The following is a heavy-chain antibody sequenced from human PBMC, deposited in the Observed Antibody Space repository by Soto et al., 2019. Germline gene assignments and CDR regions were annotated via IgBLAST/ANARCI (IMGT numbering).Heavy chain of an antibody. Sequence: TSETQSHTCTVSGFYISSGVYYWSWIRQHPGKGLEWIGYIFYSGTTYYNPSLKSRVTISVDTSKNQFSLKLSSVTDADTAVYYCARSVDPWGQGTLVTVSS. CDR2: IFYSGTT. J-gene: IGHJ5*02. V-gene: IGHV4-31*03. CDR3: ARSVDP. CDR1: GFYISSGVYY.